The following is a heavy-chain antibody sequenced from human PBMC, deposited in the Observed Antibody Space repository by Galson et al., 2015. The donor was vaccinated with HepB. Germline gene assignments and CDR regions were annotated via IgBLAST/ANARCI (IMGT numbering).Heavy chain of an antibody. CDR1: GYTFTGYY. CDR3: ARDRGELPGDY. D-gene: IGHD1-26*01. J-gene: IGHJ4*02. CDR2: INPNSGGT. V-gene: IGHV1-2*04. Sequence: SVKVSCKAPGYTFTGYYMHWVRQAPGQGLEWMGWINPNSGGTNYAQKFQGWVTMTRDTSISTAYMELSRLRSDDTAVYYCARDRGELPGDYWGQGTLVTVSS.